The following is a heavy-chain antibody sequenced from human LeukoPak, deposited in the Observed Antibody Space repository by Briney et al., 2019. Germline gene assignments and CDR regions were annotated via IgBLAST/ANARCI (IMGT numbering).Heavy chain of an antibody. CDR2: LSGSGDNT. J-gene: IGHJ4*02. CDR1: GFTFSNYA. V-gene: IGHV3-23*01. D-gene: IGHD6-19*01. CDR3: TRQWHTPSDY. Sequence: PGGSLRLSCAASGFTFSNYAMSWVRQAPGKGLEWVSALSGSGDNTYYADSVQGRFIISRDNAKNTLYLQMNSLRAEDTAVYYCTRQWHTPSDYWGQGTLVTVSS.